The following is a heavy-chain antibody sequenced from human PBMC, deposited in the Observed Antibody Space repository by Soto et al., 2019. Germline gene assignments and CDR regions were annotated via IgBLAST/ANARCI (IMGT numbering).Heavy chain of an antibody. Sequence: DVQLLESGGHLVQPGGSLRLSCAASGFTFSSYAMSWVRQAPGKGLEWVSSVSAGGDMTYYSDSVKGRFTISRDNSNNSPVRQMNSLRIEDTALYYWARGDRGGSGSPASYYYSGLDVWGQGTTVNVS. V-gene: IGHV3-23*01. CDR3: ARGDRGGSGSPASYYYSGLDV. CDR1: GFTFSSYA. D-gene: IGHD3-10*01. J-gene: IGHJ6*02. CDR2: VSAGGDMT.